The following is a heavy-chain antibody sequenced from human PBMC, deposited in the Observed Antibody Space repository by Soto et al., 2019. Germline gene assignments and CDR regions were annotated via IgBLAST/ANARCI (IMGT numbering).Heavy chain of an antibody. V-gene: IGHV4-59*01. J-gene: IGHJ6*02. CDR1: GVSISSYY. Sequence: PSEPLSLTCPVSGVSISSYYWSWIRPPPGKGLEWIGYIYYSGSTNYNPSLKSRVTISVDTSKNQFSLKLSSVTAADTAVYYCARDRIAAAGTNYYYYGMDVWGQGTTVTVSS. CDR2: IYYSGST. CDR3: ARDRIAAAGTNYYYYGMDV. D-gene: IGHD6-13*01.